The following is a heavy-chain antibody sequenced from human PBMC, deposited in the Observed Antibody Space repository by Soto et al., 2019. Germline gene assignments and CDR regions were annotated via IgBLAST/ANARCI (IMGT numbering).Heavy chain of an antibody. Sequence: GGSLRLSCAASGFTFSNAWMSWVRQAPGKGLEWVGRIKSKTDGGTTDYAAPVKGRFTISRDDSKNTLYLQMNSLKTEDTAVYYCTTDSYCSSTSCYTHYYYGMDVWGQGATVTIFS. CDR3: TTDSYCSSTSCYTHYYYGMDV. D-gene: IGHD2-2*02. CDR2: IKSKTDGGTT. CDR1: GFTFSNAW. J-gene: IGHJ6*02. V-gene: IGHV3-15*01.